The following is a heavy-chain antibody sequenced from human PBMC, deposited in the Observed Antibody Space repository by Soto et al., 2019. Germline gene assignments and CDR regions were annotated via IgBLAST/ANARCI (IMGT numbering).Heavy chain of an antibody. V-gene: IGHV3-9*01. CDR2: ISWNSGRI. CDR1: GFTFDDYA. J-gene: IGHJ4*02. CDR3: AKDKWELSYYFDH. Sequence: EVQLVESGGGLVQPGRSLRLSCAASGFTFDDYAMHWVRQAPGKGLEWVSIISWNSGRIGYADSVKGRFTISRDNAKNSLYLPMNSLRAEDTALYYCAKDKWELSYYFDHWGQGTLVTVSS. D-gene: IGHD1-26*01.